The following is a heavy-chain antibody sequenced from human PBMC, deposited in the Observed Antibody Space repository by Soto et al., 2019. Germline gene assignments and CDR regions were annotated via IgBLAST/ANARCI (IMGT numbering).Heavy chain of an antibody. CDR2: MWPDGSHI. CDR1: GFDFNVYG. D-gene: IGHD3-10*01. CDR3: ARDGGSGSPHIFFDY. Sequence: QVQLVESGGDVVQPGRSLTLSCAATGFDFNVYGVHWVRQAPGKGLDDVASMWPDGSHIFYADSVKGRFIISRDNSKKTLYLHMNSLRAEDTAVYYCARDGGSGSPHIFFDYWGQGTLVTVSS. J-gene: IGHJ4*02. V-gene: IGHV3-33*01.